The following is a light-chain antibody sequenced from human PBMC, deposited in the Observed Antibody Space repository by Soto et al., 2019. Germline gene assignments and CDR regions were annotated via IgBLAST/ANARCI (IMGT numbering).Light chain of an antibody. Sequence: DIVMTQSPESLAVSLGGRATINCKSSQSLFYSSNNKSYLGWFQQRPGQPPKLLITWASTRDSGVPDRVSGSGSGTDYSLTISSLQAEDVAVYYCQQYYTTPWTFGQGTKLEIK. V-gene: IGKV4-1*01. CDR1: QSLFYSSNNKSY. J-gene: IGKJ1*01. CDR3: QQYYTTPWT. CDR2: WAS.